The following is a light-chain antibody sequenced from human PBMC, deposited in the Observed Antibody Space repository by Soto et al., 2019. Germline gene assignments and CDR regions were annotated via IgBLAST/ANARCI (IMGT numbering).Light chain of an antibody. CDR1: QSVSSY. J-gene: IGKJ1*01. V-gene: IGKV3-11*01. CDR3: QQRSNWPRT. Sequence: EIVLTQSPATLALSPGARATLSCRASQSVSSYLAWYQQKPGQAPRILIYDASNRATGIPARFSGSGSGTEFTLTISSLEPEDFEVYYCQQRSNWPRTFGQGTKVDIK. CDR2: DAS.